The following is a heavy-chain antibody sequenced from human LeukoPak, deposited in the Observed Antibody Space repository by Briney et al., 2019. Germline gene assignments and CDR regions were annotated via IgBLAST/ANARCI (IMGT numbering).Heavy chain of an antibody. CDR2: IYHSGST. Sequence: SETLSLTCAVSGYSISSGYYWGWIRQPPGKGLEWIGSIYHSGSTYYNPSLKSRVTISVDTSKNQFSLNLSSVTATDTAVYFCARHYTLVTAPGAYYMDVWGKGTTVTVSS. CDR3: ARHYTLVTAPGAYYMDV. J-gene: IGHJ6*03. D-gene: IGHD6-13*01. V-gene: IGHV4-38-2*01. CDR1: GYSISSGYY.